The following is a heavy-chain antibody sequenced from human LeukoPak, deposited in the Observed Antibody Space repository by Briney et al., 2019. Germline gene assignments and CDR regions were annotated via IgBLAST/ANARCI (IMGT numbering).Heavy chain of an antibody. CDR2: INPSGGST. J-gene: IGHJ4*02. CDR1: GYTFTSYY. CDR3: ARSRGKGVRPLAPFDY. D-gene: IGHD3-10*01. V-gene: IGHV1-46*01. Sequence: GASVKVSCKASGYTFTSYYMHWVRQAPGQGLEWMGIINPSGGSTSYAQKFQGRVTMTRDTSTSTVYMELSSLRSEDTAVYYCARSRGKGVRPLAPFDYWGQGTLVTVSS.